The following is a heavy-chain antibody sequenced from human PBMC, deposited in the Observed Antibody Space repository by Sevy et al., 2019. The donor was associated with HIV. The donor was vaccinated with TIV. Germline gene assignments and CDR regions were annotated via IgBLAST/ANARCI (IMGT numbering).Heavy chain of an antibody. CDR1: GFTFSRYS. D-gene: IGHD1-26*01. Sequence: GGSLRLSCAASGFTFSRYSMNWVRQAPGKGLQWVANIKLDGSEKYYLDSVRGRFTISRDNAKNSLYLQMNSLRAEDTAVYYCARDCNSATCLWGLDVWGLGTTVTVSS. J-gene: IGHJ6*02. CDR2: IKLDGSEK. V-gene: IGHV3-7*03. CDR3: ARDCNSATCLWGLDV.